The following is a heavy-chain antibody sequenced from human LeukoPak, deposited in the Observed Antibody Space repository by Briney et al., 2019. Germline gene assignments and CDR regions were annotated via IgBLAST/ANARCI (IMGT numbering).Heavy chain of an antibody. CDR3: ARGRNWGSTYFFDY. V-gene: IGHV4-34*01. D-gene: IGHD7-27*01. CDR2: INHSGST. CDR1: GGSFSGYY. Sequence: SETLSLTCAVYGGSFSGYYWSWIRQPPGKGLEWIGEINHSGSTNYNPSLKSRVSIFVDASKNQFSLKVNSVTAADTAVYYCARGRNWGSTYFFDYWGQGTLVTVSS. J-gene: IGHJ4*02.